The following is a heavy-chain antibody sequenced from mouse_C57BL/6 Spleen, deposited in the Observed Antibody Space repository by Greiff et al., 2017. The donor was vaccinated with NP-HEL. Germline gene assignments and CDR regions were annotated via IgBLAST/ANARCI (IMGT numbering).Heavy chain of an antibody. CDR3: ARRDSNYVSWFAY. V-gene: IGHV2-2*01. Sequence: VQLQQSGPGLVQPSQSLSITCTVSGFSLTSYGVHWVRQSPGKGLEWLGVIWSGGSTDYNAAFISRLSISKDNSKSQVFFKMNSLQADDTAIYYCARRDSNYVSWFAYWGQGTLVTVSA. CDR2: IWSGGST. J-gene: IGHJ3*01. D-gene: IGHD2-5*01. CDR1: GFSLTSYG.